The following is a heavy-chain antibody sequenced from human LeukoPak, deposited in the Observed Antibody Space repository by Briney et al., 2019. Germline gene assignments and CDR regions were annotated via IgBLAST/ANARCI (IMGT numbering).Heavy chain of an antibody. CDR1: GFTFSNYW. V-gene: IGHV3-7*03. D-gene: IGHD5-18*01. CDR3: ARLGDNSYGSYYYYYYMDV. Sequence: GGSLRLSCAASGFTFSNYWMSWVRQAPGKGLEWVANIKQDGSEKYYVDSVKGRFTISRDNAKNSLYLQMNSLRAEDTAVYYCARLGDNSYGSYYYYYYMDVWGKGTTVTISS. J-gene: IGHJ6*03. CDR2: IKQDGSEK.